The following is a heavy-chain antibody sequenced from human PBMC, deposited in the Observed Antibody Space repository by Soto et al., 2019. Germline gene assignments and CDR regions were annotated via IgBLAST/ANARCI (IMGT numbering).Heavy chain of an antibody. CDR1: GFTFSSYA. D-gene: IGHD2-8*01. Sequence: HPGGSLRLSCAASGFTFSSYAMSWVRQAPGKGLEWVSAISGSGGSTYYADSVKGRFTISRDNSKNTLYLQMNSLRAEDTAVYYCAKDLGVGGCTNGVCYTWFYYYYGMDVWGQGTTVTVSS. CDR2: ISGSGGST. J-gene: IGHJ6*02. V-gene: IGHV3-23*01. CDR3: AKDLGVGGCTNGVCYTWFYYYYGMDV.